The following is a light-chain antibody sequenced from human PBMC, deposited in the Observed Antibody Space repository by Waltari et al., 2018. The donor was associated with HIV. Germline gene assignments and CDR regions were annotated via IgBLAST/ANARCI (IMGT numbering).Light chain of an antibody. CDR2: MRD. J-gene: IGLJ2*01. CDR3: AAWDDSLSATV. V-gene: IGLV1-47*01. CDR1: SSNIGSTY. Sequence: QSVLTQPPSASGTPGQRVTISCSGSSSNIGSTYVYWYQQLPGTAPKLLIYMRDQRPSGVPDRFSESKSGTSASLAISGLRSEDEAEYYCAAWDDSLSATVFGGGTKLTVL.